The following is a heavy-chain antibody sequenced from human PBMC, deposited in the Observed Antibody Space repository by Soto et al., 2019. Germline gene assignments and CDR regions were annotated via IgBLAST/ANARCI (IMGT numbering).Heavy chain of an antibody. CDR2: ISGSGGST. CDR1: GFTFSSYA. J-gene: IGHJ4*02. CDR3: AKGDYCGGDCYPGGFDY. V-gene: IGHV3-23*01. D-gene: IGHD2-21*02. Sequence: GGSLRLSCAASGFTFSSYAMSWVRQAPGKGLEWVSAISGSGGSTYYADSVKGRFTISRDNSKNTLYLQMNSLRAEDTAVYYCAKGDYCGGDCYPGGFDYWGQGTLVTVSS.